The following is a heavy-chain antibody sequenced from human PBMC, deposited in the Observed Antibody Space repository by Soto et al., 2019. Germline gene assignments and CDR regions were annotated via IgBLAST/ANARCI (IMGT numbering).Heavy chain of an antibody. CDR2: IYYSGST. Sequence: SETLSLTCTVSGGSVSSYYWSWIRQPPGKGLEWIGYIYYSGSTNYNPSLKSRVTISVDTSKNQFSLKLSSVTAADTAVYYCARRYGALFDYWGQGTLVTVSS. D-gene: IGHD4-17*01. V-gene: IGHV4-59*08. CDR3: ARRYGALFDY. CDR1: GGSVSSYY. J-gene: IGHJ4*02.